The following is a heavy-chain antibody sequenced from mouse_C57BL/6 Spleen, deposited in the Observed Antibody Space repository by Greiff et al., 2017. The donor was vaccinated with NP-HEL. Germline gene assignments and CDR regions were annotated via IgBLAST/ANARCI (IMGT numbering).Heavy chain of an antibody. CDR1: GYSFTGYY. V-gene: IGHV1-31*01. CDR3: ASSSNYYGSSYLDY. Sequence: EVQLQQSGPELVKPGASVKISCKASGYSFTGYYMHWVKQSHGNILDWIGYIYPYNGVSSYNQKFKGKATLTVDKSSSTAYMELRSLTSEDSAVYYRASSSNYYGSSYLDYWGQGTTLAVSS. CDR2: IYPYNGVS. D-gene: IGHD1-1*01. J-gene: IGHJ2*01.